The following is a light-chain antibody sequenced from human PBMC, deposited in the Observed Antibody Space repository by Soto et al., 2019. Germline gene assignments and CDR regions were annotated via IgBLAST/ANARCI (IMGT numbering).Light chain of an antibody. J-gene: IGLJ2*01. CDR2: NID. V-gene: IGLV1-44*01. CDR1: SSNIGSNS. Sequence: QSVMTQPPSASGTPGQRVTISCSGSSSNIGSNSVNWYQQLPGTAPKLLIYNIDQRPSGVPDRFLGSKSGSSASLAISGLQSEDEADYYCASWDDRLSGPIFGGGPKVTVL. CDR3: ASWDDRLSGPI.